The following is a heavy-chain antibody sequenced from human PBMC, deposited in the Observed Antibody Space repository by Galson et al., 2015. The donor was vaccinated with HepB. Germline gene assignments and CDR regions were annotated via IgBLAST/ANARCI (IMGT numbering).Heavy chain of an antibody. D-gene: IGHD3-10*01. J-gene: IGHJ4*02. CDR2: ISYDGSNK. CDR1: GFTFSSYA. Sequence: SLRLSCAASGFTFSSYAMHRVRQAPGKGLEWVAVISYDGSNKYYADSVKGRFTISRDNSKNTLYLQMNSLRAEDTAVYYCARDYGAFDYWGQGTLVTVSS. CDR3: ARDYGAFDY. V-gene: IGHV3-30-3*01.